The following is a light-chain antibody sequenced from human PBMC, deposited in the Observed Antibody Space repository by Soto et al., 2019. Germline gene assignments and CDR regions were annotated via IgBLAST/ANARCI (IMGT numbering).Light chain of an antibody. J-gene: IGKJ1*01. Sequence: DIVMTQSPDSLAVSLGERATINCKPSQSVLYRSNNKNYLAWYQQKPGQPPKLLIYWASTRESGVPDRFSGSGSGTDFTLTISSLQAEDVAVYYCQQYYSTPWTFGQGTKVDI. CDR1: QSVLYRSNNKNY. V-gene: IGKV4-1*01. CDR3: QQYYSTPWT. CDR2: WAS.